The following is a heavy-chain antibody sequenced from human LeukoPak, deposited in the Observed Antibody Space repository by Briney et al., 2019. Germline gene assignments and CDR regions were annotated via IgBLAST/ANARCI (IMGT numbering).Heavy chain of an antibody. CDR3: ARDLYDVYYMDV. V-gene: IGHV3-21*01. J-gene: IGHJ6*03. Sequence: PGGSLRLSCAASGFTFSSYSMNWVRQAPGKGLEWVSSISSSSSYIYYADSVKGRFTISRDNAKNSLYLQMNSLRAEDTAVYYCARDLYDVYYMDVWGKGTTVTVSS. CDR1: GFTFSSYS. CDR2: ISSSSSYI. D-gene: IGHD2/OR15-2a*01.